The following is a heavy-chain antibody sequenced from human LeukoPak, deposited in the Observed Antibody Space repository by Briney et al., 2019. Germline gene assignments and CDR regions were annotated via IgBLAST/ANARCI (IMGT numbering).Heavy chain of an antibody. Sequence: PGGSLRLSCAASGFTFSSYAMSWVRQAPGKGLEWVSAISGSGGSTYYADSVKGRFTISRDNSKNTLYLQMNSLRAEDTAVYYCAKNRRYVVVTARNAFDIWGQGTMVTVSS. CDR3: AKNRRYVVVTARNAFDI. D-gene: IGHD2-21*02. CDR1: GFTFSSYA. J-gene: IGHJ3*02. V-gene: IGHV3-23*01. CDR2: ISGSGGST.